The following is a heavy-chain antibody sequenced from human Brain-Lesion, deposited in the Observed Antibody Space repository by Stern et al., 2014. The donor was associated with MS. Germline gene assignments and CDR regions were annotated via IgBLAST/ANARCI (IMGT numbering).Heavy chain of an antibody. V-gene: IGHV3-7*01. CDR2: IKPDGREK. Sequence: EVQLEESGGDLVQPGGSLRLSCAASGFRFSNYWMSWVRQAPGKGPEWVANIKPDGREKYYVDSGKGRFTISRDNAKNSLYLQMNSLRVEDTAVYYCARGVDPWGQGTLVTVSS. J-gene: IGHJ5*02. CDR1: GFRFSNYW. CDR3: ARGVDP.